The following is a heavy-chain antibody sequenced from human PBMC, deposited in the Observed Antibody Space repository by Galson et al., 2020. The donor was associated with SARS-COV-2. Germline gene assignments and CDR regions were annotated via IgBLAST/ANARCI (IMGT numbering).Heavy chain of an antibody. Sequence: ASVKVSCRASGYTFNNYGISWVRQAPGQGLEWMGWINNYNHNTKYAQKFQGRVTMTTDTSTSTAYMEGRSLRSDDTAVYYCARIHFYSNYYYGRDVWGQGTTVTVSS. CDR1: GYTFNNYG. V-gene: IGHV1-18*01. D-gene: IGHD4-4*01. CDR3: ARIHFYSNYYYGRDV. J-gene: IGHJ6*02. CDR2: INNYNHNT.